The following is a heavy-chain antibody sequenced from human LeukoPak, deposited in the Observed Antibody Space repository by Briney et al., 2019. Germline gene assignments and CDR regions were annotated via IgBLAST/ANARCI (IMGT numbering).Heavy chain of an antibody. CDR1: GGSISGFY. J-gene: IGHJ4*02. V-gene: IGHV4-4*09. D-gene: IGHD6-19*01. Sequence: SETLSLTCTVSGGSISGFYWSWIRQPPGKGLEWIGYIYSSGSTNYNPSLKSRVTISVDTSKIQFSLKLSSVTAADTAVYYCARPHSSDWYGAFDYWGQGTLVTVSS. CDR3: ARPHSSDWYGAFDY. CDR2: IYSSGST.